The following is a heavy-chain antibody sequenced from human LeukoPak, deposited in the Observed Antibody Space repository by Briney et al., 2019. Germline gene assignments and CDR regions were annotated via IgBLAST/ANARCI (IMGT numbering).Heavy chain of an antibody. D-gene: IGHD3-3*01. CDR1: GGSISSGGYS. CDR2: IYHSGST. Sequence: PSETLSLTCAVSGGSISSGGYSWSWIRQPPGKGLEWIGYIYHSGSTYYNPSLKSRVTISVDRSKNQFSLKLSSVTAADTAVYYCARATSYYDFWSDQYYFDYWGQGTLVTVSS. V-gene: IGHV4-30-2*01. J-gene: IGHJ4*02. CDR3: ARATSYYDFWSDQYYFDY.